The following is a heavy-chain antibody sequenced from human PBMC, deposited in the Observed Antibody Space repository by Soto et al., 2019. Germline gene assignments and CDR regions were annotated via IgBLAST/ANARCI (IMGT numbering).Heavy chain of an antibody. V-gene: IGHV3-48*01. CDR3: TREGDGSGFFSDF. CDR1: GFAFSDYN. D-gene: IGHD3-22*01. CDR2: ISGRSNTI. Sequence: GGSLRLSCVASGFAFSDYNMNWVRQAPGKGLEWVSFISGRSNTIYYADSVKGRFTISRDNAKNSLYLLMNSLRAEDTAVYYCTREGDGSGFFSDFWGQGALVTVSS. J-gene: IGHJ4*02.